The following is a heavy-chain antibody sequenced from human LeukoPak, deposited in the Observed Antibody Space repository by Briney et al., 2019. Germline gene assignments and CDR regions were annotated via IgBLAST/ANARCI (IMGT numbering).Heavy chain of an antibody. CDR3: ASGVVVIKRDDAFDI. D-gene: IGHD3-22*01. J-gene: IGHJ3*02. V-gene: IGHV4-39*01. CDR2: IYYSGST. CDR1: GGSISSSSYY. Sequence: SSETLSLTCTVSGGSISSSSYYWGWIRQPPGKGLEWIGSIYYSGSTYYNPSLKSRVTISVDTSKNRFSLKLSSVTAADTAVYYCASGVVVIKRDDAFDIWGQGTMVTVSS.